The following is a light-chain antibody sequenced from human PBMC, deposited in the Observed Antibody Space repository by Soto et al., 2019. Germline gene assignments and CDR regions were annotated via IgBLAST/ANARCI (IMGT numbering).Light chain of an antibody. J-gene: IGKJ4*01. V-gene: IGKV1-5*01. CDR3: QKCKVAPFT. CDR2: DSS. Sequence: DIQMTQSPSTLSASVGDRVTITCRASQSISNRVAWYQQKPGKAPKVLIYDSSYLESGVPSRFSGSGSGTDFTLTISSLQPEDVATYYCQKCKVAPFTFGGGTKVDI. CDR1: QSISNR.